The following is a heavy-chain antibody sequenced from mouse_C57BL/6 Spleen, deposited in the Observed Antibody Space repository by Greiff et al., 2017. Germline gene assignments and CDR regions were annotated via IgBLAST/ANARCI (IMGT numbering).Heavy chain of an antibody. CDR2: LFPSSGNT. Sequence: VQLQQSGAELARPGASVKLSCKASGYTFTSYGISWVKQRTGQGLEWIGELFPSSGNTYYNETFKGKATLTADTSSSTVYMELRRLTSADSAISICARGVSGYDGPYWWFDVWGTGTTVTVSA. D-gene: IGHD2-2*01. J-gene: IGHJ1*03. V-gene: IGHV1-81*01. CDR3: ARGVSGYDGPYWWFDV. CDR1: GYTFTSYG.